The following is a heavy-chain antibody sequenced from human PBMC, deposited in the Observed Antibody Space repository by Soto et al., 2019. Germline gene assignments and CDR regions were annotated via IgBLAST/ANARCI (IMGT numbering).Heavy chain of an antibody. J-gene: IGHJ4*02. D-gene: IGHD3-3*01. V-gene: IGHV4-31*03. CDR3: ARAQTIFGIITVFDY. Sequence: SETLSLTCTVPGGSINSGGYYWSWIRQHPGKGLEWIGYIYYSGSTYYNPSLKSRVTISIDTSKNQFSLKLSSVTAADTAVYYCARAQTIFGIITVFDYWGQGTLVTVSS. CDR1: GGSINSGGYY. CDR2: IYYSGST.